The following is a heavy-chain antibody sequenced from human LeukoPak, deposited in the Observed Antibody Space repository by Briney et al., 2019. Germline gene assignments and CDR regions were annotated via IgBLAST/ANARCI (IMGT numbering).Heavy chain of an antibody. Sequence: GGSLRLSCAASGFTFDDYAMHWVRQAPGKGLEWVSGISWNSGSIGYADSVKGRFTTSRDNSKNTLYLQMNSLRAEDTAVYYCAKTRYYDFWSGQNWFDPWGQGTLVTVSS. CDR3: AKTRYYDFWSGQNWFDP. CDR2: ISWNSGSI. J-gene: IGHJ5*02. V-gene: IGHV3-9*01. CDR1: GFTFDDYA. D-gene: IGHD3-3*01.